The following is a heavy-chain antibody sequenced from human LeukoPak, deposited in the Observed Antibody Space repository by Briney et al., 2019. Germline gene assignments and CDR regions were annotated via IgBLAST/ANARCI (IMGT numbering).Heavy chain of an antibody. D-gene: IGHD3-10*01. Sequence: GGSLRLSCAASGFTVSSNYMSWVRQAPGKGLEWVSVIYSGGSTYYADSVKGRFTISRDNAKNSLYLQMNSLRAEDTAVYYCARVELGDYYGSGSYYRRGNYYYYYYMDVWGKGTTVTISS. CDR3: ARVELGDYYGSGSYYRRGNYYYYYYMDV. CDR2: IYSGGST. V-gene: IGHV3-66*01. J-gene: IGHJ6*03. CDR1: GFTVSSNY.